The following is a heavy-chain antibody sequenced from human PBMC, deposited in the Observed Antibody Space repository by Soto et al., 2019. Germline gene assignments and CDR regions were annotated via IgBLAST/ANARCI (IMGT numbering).Heavy chain of an antibody. CDR3: ARGVGSGSYYNQYNWFDP. D-gene: IGHD3-10*01. CDR1: GYTFTNYV. Sequence: ASVKVSCKASGYTFTNYVISWVRQAPGQGLEWMGWISAYNGNTKYAQKLQGRVTMTTDTSTSTAYMELRSLRSDDTAVYYCARGVGSGSYYNQYNWFDPWGQGTLVTVS. J-gene: IGHJ5*02. V-gene: IGHV1-18*01. CDR2: ISAYNGNT.